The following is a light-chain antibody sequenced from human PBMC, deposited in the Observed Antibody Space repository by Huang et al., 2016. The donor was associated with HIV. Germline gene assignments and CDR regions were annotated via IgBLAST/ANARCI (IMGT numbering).Light chain of an antibody. CDR2: DAF. CDR3: QQYNAWPWT. CDR1: QSVRHN. J-gene: IGKJ1*01. Sequence: EIVLTQSPDTLSVSPGGRVTLSCRANQSVRHNLAWYQQRPDQAPKVLSHDAFIRATGIPARFSGSGSGTEFTLTIDSLQSDDFAVYSCQQYNAWPWTFGHGTRVEMK. V-gene: IGKV3-15*01.